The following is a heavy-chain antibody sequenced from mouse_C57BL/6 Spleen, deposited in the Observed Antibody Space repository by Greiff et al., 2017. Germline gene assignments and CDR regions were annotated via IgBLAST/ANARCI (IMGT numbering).Heavy chain of an antibody. V-gene: IGHV1-64*01. CDR1: GYTFTSYW. J-gene: IGHJ4*01. Sequence: QVHVKQPGAELVKPGASVKLSCKASGYTFTSYWMHWVKQRPGQGLEWIGMIHPNSGSTNYNEKFKSKATLTVDKSSSTAYMQLSSLTSEDSAVYYCARRVTTVVASGGMDYWGQGTSVTVSS. D-gene: IGHD1-1*01. CDR2: IHPNSGST. CDR3: ARRVTTVVASGGMDY.